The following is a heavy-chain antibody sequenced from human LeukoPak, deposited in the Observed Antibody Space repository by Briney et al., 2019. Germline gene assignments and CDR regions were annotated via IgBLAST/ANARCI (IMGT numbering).Heavy chain of an antibody. J-gene: IGHJ5*02. D-gene: IGHD6-6*01. CDR3: AKGEQLVHWFDP. Sequence: GGSLRLSCAASGFTFSSYGMHWVRQAPGKGLEWVAVIWYDGSNKYYADSVKGRFTISRDNSKNTLYLQMNSLRAEDTAVYYCAKGEQLVHWFDPWGQGTLVTVSS. CDR2: IWYDGSNK. CDR1: GFTFSSYG. V-gene: IGHV3-33*06.